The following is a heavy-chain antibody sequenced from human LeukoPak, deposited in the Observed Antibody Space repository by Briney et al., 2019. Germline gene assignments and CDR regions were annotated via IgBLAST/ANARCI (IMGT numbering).Heavy chain of an antibody. CDR3: VQYCSSASCHDAFDV. D-gene: IGHD2-2*01. J-gene: IGHJ3*01. CDR1: GFTVSSNY. CDR2: ISKSGTTI. Sequence: PGGSLRLSCAASGFTVSSNYMSWIRQAPGKGLEWVSLISKSGTTIHYADSVKGRFTTSRDNAKNSLHLQMNSLRGDDTAVYYCVQYCSSASCHDAFDVWGQGAMVTVSS. V-gene: IGHV3-11*04.